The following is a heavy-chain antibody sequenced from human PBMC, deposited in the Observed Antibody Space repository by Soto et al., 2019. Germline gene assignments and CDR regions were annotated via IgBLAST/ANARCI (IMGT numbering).Heavy chain of an antibody. Sequence: GGSLRLSCGASGFTFSSYWMHWVRQAPGKGLGWVSRINSDGSSTSYADSVKGRFTISRDNAKNTLYLQMNSLRAEDTAVYYCARGGNYYDSSGYYPMDVWGQGTTVTVSS. CDR3: ARGGNYYDSSGYYPMDV. CDR2: INSDGSST. J-gene: IGHJ6*02. D-gene: IGHD3-22*01. V-gene: IGHV3-74*01. CDR1: GFTFSSYW.